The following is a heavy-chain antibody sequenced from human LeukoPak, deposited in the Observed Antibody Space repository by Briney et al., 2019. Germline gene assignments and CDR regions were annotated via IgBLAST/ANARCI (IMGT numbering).Heavy chain of an antibody. CDR2: INPNSGGT. V-gene: IGHV1-2*02. D-gene: IGHD3-10*01. Sequence: ASVKVSCKASGYTFTGYYMHWVRQAPRQGLEWMGWINPNSGGTNYAQKFQGRVTMTRDTSISTAYMELSRLRSDDTAVYYCARDRRLMVRGVIDYWGQGTLVTVSS. CDR1: GYTFTGYY. CDR3: ARDRRLMVRGVIDY. J-gene: IGHJ4*02.